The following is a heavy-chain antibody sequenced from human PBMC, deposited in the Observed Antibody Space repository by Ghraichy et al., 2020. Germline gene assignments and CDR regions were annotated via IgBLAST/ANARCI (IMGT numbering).Heavy chain of an antibody. CDR2: IYYSGST. Sequence: SETLSLTCTVSGCSISSYYWSWIRQPPGKGLEWIWYIYYSGSTNYNPSLKSRVTISVDTSKNQFSLKLSSVTAADTAVYYCARSPTYYEFWSGYYTAEYFQHWGQGTLVTVSS. CDR1: GCSISSYY. V-gene: IGHV4-59*08. J-gene: IGHJ1*01. CDR3: ARSPTYYEFWSGYYTAEYFQH. D-gene: IGHD3-3*01.